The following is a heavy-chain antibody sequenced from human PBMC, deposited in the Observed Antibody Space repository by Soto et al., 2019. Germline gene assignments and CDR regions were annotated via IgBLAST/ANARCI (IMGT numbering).Heavy chain of an antibody. CDR2: IIPLLDTT. CDR3: ARSPAAGVEYDY. CDR1: GGTFSNDI. D-gene: IGHD6-13*01. V-gene: IGHV1-69*08. J-gene: IGHJ4*02. Sequence: ASVKVSCKNSGGTFSNDIITWVRQAPGQRLEWMGRIIPLLDTTNYEQKFQGRVTITADNSTSTTYMQLNSLRSEYTAVYYCARSPAAGVEYDYWGQGTLVTVSS.